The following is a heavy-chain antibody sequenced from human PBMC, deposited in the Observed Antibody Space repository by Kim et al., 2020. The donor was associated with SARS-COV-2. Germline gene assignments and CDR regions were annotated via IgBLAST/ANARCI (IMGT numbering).Heavy chain of an antibody. D-gene: IGHD6-19*01. CDR3: AGGGQWLVVPFDY. V-gene: IGHV4-34*01. Sequence: YNPTLKRRVTISVDTSKNQFSLKLSPVTAADAAVYYCAGGGQWLVVPFDYWGQGTLVTVSS. J-gene: IGHJ4*02.